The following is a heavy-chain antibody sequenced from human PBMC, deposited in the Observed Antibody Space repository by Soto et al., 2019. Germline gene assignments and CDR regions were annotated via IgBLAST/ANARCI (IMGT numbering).Heavy chain of an antibody. CDR3: ARAQHGYSSSWHYFEY. J-gene: IGHJ4*02. D-gene: IGHD6-13*01. V-gene: IGHV1-2*04. CDR1: GYTFTGYY. CDR2: INPKSGGT. Sequence: GASVKVSFKASGYTFTGYYIHWVRQAPGQGLEWMGWINPKSGGTNYAQKFRDWVTMTRDTSITTVYMEVSSLKSDDTAVYYCARAQHGYSSSWHYFEYWGQGTLVTVSS.